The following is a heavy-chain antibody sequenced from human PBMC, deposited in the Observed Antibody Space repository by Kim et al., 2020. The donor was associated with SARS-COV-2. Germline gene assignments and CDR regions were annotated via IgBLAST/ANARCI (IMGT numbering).Heavy chain of an antibody. V-gene: IGHV3-15*01. CDR1: GLKFTDAW. CDR3: AHDIDSYYTFHY. D-gene: IGHD1-26*01. Sequence: GGSLRLSCAVSGLKFTDAWMTWVRQAPGKGLEWVARIKSKAGGETTDYAAPVKGRFIISRDDSESTQYLQMTSLKTEDTGIYFCAHDIDSYYTFHYSGQG. J-gene: IGHJ4*02. CDR2: IKSKAGGETT.